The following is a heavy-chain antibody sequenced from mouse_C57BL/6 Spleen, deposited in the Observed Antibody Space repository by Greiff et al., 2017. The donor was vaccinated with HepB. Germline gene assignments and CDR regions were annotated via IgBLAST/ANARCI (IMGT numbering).Heavy chain of an antibody. CDR3: ARNYDYDGDCFDY. Sequence: EVKLVESGGGLVQPGGSLSLSCAASGFTFTDYYMSWVRQPPGKALEWLGFIRNKANGYTTEYSASVKGRFTISRDNSQSILYLQMNALRAEDSATYYCARNYDYDGDCFDYWGQGTTLTVSS. CDR1: GFTFTDYY. D-gene: IGHD2-4*01. J-gene: IGHJ2*01. V-gene: IGHV7-3*01. CDR2: IRNKANGYTT.